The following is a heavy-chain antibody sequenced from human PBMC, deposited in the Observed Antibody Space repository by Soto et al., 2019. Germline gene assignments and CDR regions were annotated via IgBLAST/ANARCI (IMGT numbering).Heavy chain of an antibody. Sequence: GGSLRLSCAASGFAFRSFTMNWVRQAPGKGLEWVSTISSNSAYIYYTDALRGRFTISRDNAKNSLHLQMNSLRAEDTAVYYCTRDASRDRSARGWFDPWGPGTLVTVSS. J-gene: IGHJ5*02. CDR1: GFAFRSFT. D-gene: IGHD3-10*01. CDR3: TRDASRDRSARGWFDP. V-gene: IGHV3-21*01. CDR2: ISSNSAYI.